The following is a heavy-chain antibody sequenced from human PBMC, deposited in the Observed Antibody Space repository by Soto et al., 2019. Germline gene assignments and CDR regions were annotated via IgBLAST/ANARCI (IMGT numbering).Heavy chain of an antibody. CDR1: GGSFHNFY. V-gene: IGHV4-59*01. CDR2: VHYSGST. CDR3: ARFVRQIAAQSSGVYYFDY. D-gene: IGHD6-6*01. Sequence: PSETLSLTCNLSGGSFHNFYWLWIRQPPGKGLEWVGHVHYSGSTNYSPSLKSRVTISVDTSKNQFSLKLSSVTAADTAVYYCARFVRQIAAQSSGVYYFDYWGQGTLVTVSS. J-gene: IGHJ4*02.